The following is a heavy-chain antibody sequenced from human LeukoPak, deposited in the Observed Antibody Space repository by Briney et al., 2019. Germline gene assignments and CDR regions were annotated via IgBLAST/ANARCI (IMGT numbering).Heavy chain of an antibody. D-gene: IGHD3-10*01. CDR3: ARGYHRYYYGSGRWYNWFDP. J-gene: IGHJ5*02. Sequence: GASLKVPCKASGYPFTSYDINWVRQATGQGLEWMGWMNPNSGNTGYAQKFQGRVTMTRNTSISTAYMELSSLRSEDTAVYYCARGYHRYYYGSGRWYNWFDPWGQGTLVTVSS. V-gene: IGHV1-8*01. CDR1: GYPFTSYD. CDR2: MNPNSGNT.